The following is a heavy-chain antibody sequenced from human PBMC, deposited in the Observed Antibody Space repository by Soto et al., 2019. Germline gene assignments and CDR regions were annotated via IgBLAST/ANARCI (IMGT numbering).Heavy chain of an antibody. D-gene: IGHD2-8*02. V-gene: IGHV3-33*01. CDR1: GFTFSSYG. J-gene: IGHJ6*02. CDR2: IWYDGSNK. CDR3: ARDRKLWNRYWDYNNGMAV. Sequence: PGRSLTLSCAASGFTFSSYGMRWVRQAPGKGLECVAGIWYDGSNKYYADSVKGRFTISRDNSTNTLYLQMNSLRAEDTAVYYSARDRKLWNRYWDYNNGMAVWGQG.